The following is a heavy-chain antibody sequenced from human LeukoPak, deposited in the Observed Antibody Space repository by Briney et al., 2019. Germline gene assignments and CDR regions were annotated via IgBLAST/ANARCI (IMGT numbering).Heavy chain of an antibody. J-gene: IGHJ4*02. V-gene: IGHV3-53*01. CDR2: IFRGGNT. Sequence: GGSLRLSCAASGLTVSGNYMCWVRQAPGKGLEWVSTIFRGGNTDYADSVKGRFTISRDNSKSILYFQMNSLRVEDTAVYYCATTRGSSFDYWGQGTLVTVSS. CDR1: GLTVSGNY. CDR3: ATTRGSSFDY.